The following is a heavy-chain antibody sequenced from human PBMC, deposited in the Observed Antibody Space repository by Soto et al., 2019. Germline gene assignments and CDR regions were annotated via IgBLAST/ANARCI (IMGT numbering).Heavy chain of an antibody. Sequence: GGSLRLSCAASGFTFSSYAMSWVRQAPGKGLEWVSAISGSGGSTYYADSVKGRFTISRDNSKNTLYLQMNSLRAEDTAVYYCAKDQYYDFWSGYRIGNYFDYWAQGTLVPVSS. CDR1: GFTFSSYA. CDR3: AKDQYYDFWSGYRIGNYFDY. J-gene: IGHJ4*02. CDR2: ISGSGGST. D-gene: IGHD3-3*01. V-gene: IGHV3-23*01.